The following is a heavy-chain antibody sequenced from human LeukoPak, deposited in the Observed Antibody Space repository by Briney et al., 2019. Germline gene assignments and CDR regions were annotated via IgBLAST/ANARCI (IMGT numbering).Heavy chain of an antibody. CDR2: IIPIFGTA. Sequence: ASVKVSCKASGGTFNSYAISWVRQAPGQGGEWMGGIIPIFGTAYYTQQFQGPVTLPTHQSTSPASMELSRLRSDDTAVYYCARGDIVVVPAAMGGGWFDPWGQGTLVTVSS. D-gene: IGHD2-2*01. CDR1: GGTFNSYA. J-gene: IGHJ5*02. CDR3: ARGDIVVVPAAMGGGWFDP. V-gene: IGHV1-69*05.